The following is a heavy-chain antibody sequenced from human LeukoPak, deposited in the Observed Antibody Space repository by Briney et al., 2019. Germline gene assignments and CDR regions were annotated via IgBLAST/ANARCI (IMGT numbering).Heavy chain of an antibody. CDR2: ISDSGDST. CDR1: GFTFDDYG. J-gene: IGHJ4*02. V-gene: IGHV3-23*01. CDR3: AKRETLRPLAAAGSYFDY. Sequence: SGGSLRLSCAASGFTFDDYGMSWVRQAPGKGLEWVSDISDSGDSTYYADSVKGRFIISRDNSKNTLFLQMNTLRAEDTAVYYCAKRETLRPLAAAGSYFDYWGQGTLVTVSS. D-gene: IGHD6-13*01.